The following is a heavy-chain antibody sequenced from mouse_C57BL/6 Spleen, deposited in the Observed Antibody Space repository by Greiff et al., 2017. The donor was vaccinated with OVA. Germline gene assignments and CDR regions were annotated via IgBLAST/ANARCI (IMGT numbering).Heavy chain of an antibody. J-gene: IGHJ1*03. CDR2: ISDGGSYT. CDR1: GFTFSSYA. D-gene: IGHD2-10*02. CDR3: ARGGYGNYGPRYFDV. Sequence: EVKLVESGGGLVKPGGSLKLSCAASGFTFSSYAMSWVRQTPEKRLEWVATISDGGSYTYYPDNVKGRFTISRDNAKNNLYLQMSQLKSEDTAMYYCARGGYGNYGPRYFDVWGTGTTVTVSS. V-gene: IGHV5-4*03.